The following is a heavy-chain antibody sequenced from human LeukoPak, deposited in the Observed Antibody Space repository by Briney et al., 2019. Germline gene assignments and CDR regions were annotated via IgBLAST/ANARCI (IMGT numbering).Heavy chain of an antibody. CDR2: INHSGST. CDR1: GGSFSGYY. CDR3: ARGRGSSSWTYYYYYYYMDV. J-gene: IGHJ6*03. Sequence: SETLSLTCAVYGGSFSGYYWSWIRQPPGKGLEWIGEINHSGSTNYNPSLKSRVTISVDTSKNQFSLKLSSVTAADTAVYYCARGRGSSSWTYYYYYYYMDVWGKGTTVTVSS. V-gene: IGHV4-34*01. D-gene: IGHD6-13*01.